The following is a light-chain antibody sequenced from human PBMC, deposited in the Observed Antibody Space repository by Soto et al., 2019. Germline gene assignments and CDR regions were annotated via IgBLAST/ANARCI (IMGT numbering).Light chain of an antibody. CDR3: QQSYITPWT. CDR1: QSISNY. CDR2: AAS. J-gene: IGKJ1*01. V-gene: IGKV1-39*01. Sequence: DIQMTQSPSSLSTSVGDRVTITCRTSQSISNYLNWYQQKPGKVPKLLIYAASRLQSGVPSRFSASGSGTDFTLTISSLQPEDVATYYCQQSYITPWTFGQGTKVEIK.